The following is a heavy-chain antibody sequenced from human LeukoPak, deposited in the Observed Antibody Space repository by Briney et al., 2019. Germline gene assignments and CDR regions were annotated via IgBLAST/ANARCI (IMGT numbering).Heavy chain of an antibody. CDR3: ATDVVVVPAAIRRYYGMDV. J-gene: IGHJ6*02. V-gene: IGHV1-24*01. CDR2: FDPEDGET. Sequence: GASVKVSCKVSGYTLTELSMHWVRQAPGKGLEWMGGFDPEDGETIYAQKFQGRVTMTEDTSTDTAYMELSSLRSEDTAVYYCATDVVVVPAAIRRYYGMDVWGRGTTVTVSS. CDR1: GYTLTELS. D-gene: IGHD2-2*02.